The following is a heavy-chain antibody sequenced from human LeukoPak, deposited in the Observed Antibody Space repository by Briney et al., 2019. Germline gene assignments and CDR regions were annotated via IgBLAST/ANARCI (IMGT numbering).Heavy chain of an antibody. V-gene: IGHV4-30-4*07. J-gene: IGHJ4*02. Sequence: SETLSLTCAVSGGSIRSGGYSWSWIRQPPGKGLEWIGYIYYSGSTYYNPSLKSRVTISVDTSKNQFSLKLSSVTAADTAVYYCARAKRAYGFPYDYWGQGTLVTVSS. CDR1: GGSIRSGGYS. CDR3: ARAKRAYGFPYDY. CDR2: IYYSGST. D-gene: IGHD3-3*01.